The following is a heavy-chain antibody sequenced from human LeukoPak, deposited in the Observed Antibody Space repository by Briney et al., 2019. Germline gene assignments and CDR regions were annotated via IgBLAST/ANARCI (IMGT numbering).Heavy chain of an antibody. Sequence: PSETLSLTCTVSGGSISSYYWSWIRQPPGKGLEWIGYIYYSGSTNYNPSLKSRVNISVDTSKNQFSLKLSSVTAADTAVYYCARVNSSWSHFDYWGQGTLVTVSS. CDR1: GGSISSYY. CDR2: IYYSGST. V-gene: IGHV4-59*01. D-gene: IGHD6-13*01. CDR3: ARVNSSWSHFDY. J-gene: IGHJ4*02.